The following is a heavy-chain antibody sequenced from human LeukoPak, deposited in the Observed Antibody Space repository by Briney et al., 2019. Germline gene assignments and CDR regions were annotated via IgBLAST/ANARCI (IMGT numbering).Heavy chain of an antibody. CDR1: GFTFSSYS. Sequence: GGSLRLSCAASGFTFSSYSMNWVRQAPGKGLEWVSSISSSSSYIYYADSVKGRFTISRDNAKNSLYLQMNSLRAEDTAVYYCARDIPSGRFLISDYFDYWGQGTLVTVSS. V-gene: IGHV3-21*01. J-gene: IGHJ4*02. D-gene: IGHD3-3*01. CDR2: ISSSSSYI. CDR3: ARDIPSGRFLISDYFDY.